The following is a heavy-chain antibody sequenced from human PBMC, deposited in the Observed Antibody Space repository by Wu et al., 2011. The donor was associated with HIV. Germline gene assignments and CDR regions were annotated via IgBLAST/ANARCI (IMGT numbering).Heavy chain of an antibody. CDR3: AKDLNYYYYYMDV. V-gene: IGHV3-30*02. Sequence: SCAASGFTSVAMACTGSPGSRQGLEWVAFIRYDGSNKYYADSVKGRFTISRDNSKNTLYLQMNSLRAEDTAVYYCAKDLNYYYYYMDVWGKGTTVTVSS. J-gene: IGHJ6*03. CDR1: GFTSVAMA. CDR2: IRYDGSNK.